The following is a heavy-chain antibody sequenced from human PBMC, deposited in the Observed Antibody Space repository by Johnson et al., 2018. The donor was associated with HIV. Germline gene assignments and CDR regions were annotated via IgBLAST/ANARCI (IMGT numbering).Heavy chain of an antibody. Sequence: VQLVESGGGVVQPGGSLRLSCTASTFTFSSAWMNWVRQAPGKGREWVGHIKSTTDGGTTDYAAPVKGRCTISRDDSKNTVYLQMNSLQTEDTAVYYCARGGYSSSWYVEVAKIGVFDICGQGTMVTVSS. CDR3: ARGGYSSSWYVEVAKIGVFDI. J-gene: IGHJ3*02. CDR1: TFTFSSAW. D-gene: IGHD6-13*01. V-gene: IGHV3-15*01. CDR2: IKSTTDGGTT.